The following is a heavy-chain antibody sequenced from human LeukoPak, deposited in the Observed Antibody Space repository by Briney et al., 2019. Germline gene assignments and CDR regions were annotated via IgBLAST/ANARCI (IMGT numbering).Heavy chain of an antibody. D-gene: IGHD3-10*02. CDR1: GYTVTGYY. CDR3: ARKSTVRRTSEFDY. V-gene: IGHV1-2*02. CDR2: INPNSGDT. J-gene: IGHJ4*02. Sequence: ASVKVSCKASGYTVTGYYMNWVRQAPGQGLEWLGWINPNSGDTKYAQKFLCRVTMTSDTSINTGYMALSSLTSDDTAVYYCARKSTVRRTSEFDYWGQGSLVSVS.